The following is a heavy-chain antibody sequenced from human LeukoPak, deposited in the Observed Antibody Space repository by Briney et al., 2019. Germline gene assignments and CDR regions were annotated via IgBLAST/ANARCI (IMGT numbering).Heavy chain of an antibody. CDR1: GFTFSSYW. J-gene: IGHJ4*02. CDR3: ARAIIAARPGFDY. D-gene: IGHD6-6*01. V-gene: IGHV3-7*05. CDR2: IKQDGSEK. Sequence: GGSLRLSCAASGFTFSSYWMSWVRQAPGKGLEWVANIKQDGSEKYYVDSVKGRFTIPRDNAKNSLNLQMNSLRAEDTAVYYCARAIIAARPGFDYWGQGTLVTVSS.